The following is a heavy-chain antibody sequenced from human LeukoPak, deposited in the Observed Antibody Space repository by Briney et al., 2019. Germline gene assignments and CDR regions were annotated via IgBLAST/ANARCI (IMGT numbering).Heavy chain of an antibody. Sequence: PGRSLRLSCAASGFTFSSYAMSWVRQAPGKGLEWVSAISGSGGSTYYADSVKGRFTISRDNSKNTLYLQMNSLRAEDTAVYYCAKDDTVTTRSTYYFDYWGQGTLVTVSS. J-gene: IGHJ4*02. CDR3: AKDDTVTTRSTYYFDY. V-gene: IGHV3-23*01. CDR1: GFTFSSYA. CDR2: ISGSGGST. D-gene: IGHD4-17*01.